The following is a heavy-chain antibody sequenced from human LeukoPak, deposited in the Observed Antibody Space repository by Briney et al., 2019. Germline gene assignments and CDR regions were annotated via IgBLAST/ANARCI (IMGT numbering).Heavy chain of an antibody. CDR2: VYWDDDK. Sequence: SGPTLMKPTETLTLTCTFSGFSLTTNGLGVGWIRQPPGKALEWLALVYWDDDKRHNPSLMSRLTITKDISKNRVVLTMTNMDPVDTATYFCARRQPQNRIDYWGQGTLVTVSS. J-gene: IGHJ4*02. CDR3: ARRQPQNRIDY. V-gene: IGHV2-5*02. CDR1: GFSLTTNGLG.